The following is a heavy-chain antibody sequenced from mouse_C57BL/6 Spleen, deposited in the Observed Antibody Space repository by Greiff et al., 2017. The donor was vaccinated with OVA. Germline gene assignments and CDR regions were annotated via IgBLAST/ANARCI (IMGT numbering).Heavy chain of an antibody. CDR2: INPYNGDT. J-gene: IGHJ4*01. Sequence: EVQLVESGPELVKPGDSVKISCKASGYSFTGYFMNWVMQSHGKSLEWIGRINPYNGDTFYNQKFKGKATLTVDKSSSTAHMELRSLTSEDSAVYYCARRGGYDAMDYWGQGTSVTVSS. CDR3: ARRGGYDAMDY. CDR1: GYSFTGYF. V-gene: IGHV1-20*01.